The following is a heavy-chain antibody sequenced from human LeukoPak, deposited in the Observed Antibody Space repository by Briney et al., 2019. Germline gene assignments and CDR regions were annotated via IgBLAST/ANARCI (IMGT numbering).Heavy chain of an antibody. Sequence: GGSLRLSCAASGFTFSSYGMHWVRQAPGKGLEWVAFIRYDGSNKYYADSVKGRFTISRDNSKNTLYLQVNSLRAEDTAVYYCAKNFRGYGDYGGFDYWGQGTLVTVSS. J-gene: IGHJ4*02. CDR3: AKNFRGYGDYGGFDY. D-gene: IGHD4-17*01. V-gene: IGHV3-30*02. CDR2: IRYDGSNK. CDR1: GFTFSSYG.